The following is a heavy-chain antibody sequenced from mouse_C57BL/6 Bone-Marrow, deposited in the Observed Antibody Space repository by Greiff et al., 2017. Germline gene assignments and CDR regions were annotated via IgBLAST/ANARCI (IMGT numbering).Heavy chain of an antibody. J-gene: IGHJ3*01. D-gene: IGHD3-2*02. V-gene: IGHV1-26*01. CDR3: ASHSSGFPGFAY. CDR2: INPNNGGT. CDR1: GYTFTDYY. Sequence: EVQLQQSGPELVKPGASVKISCKASGYTFTDYYMNWVKQSHGKSLEWIGDINPNNGGTSYNQKFKGKATLTVAKSSSTAYMELRSLTSEDSAVYYCASHSSGFPGFAYWGQGTLVTVSA.